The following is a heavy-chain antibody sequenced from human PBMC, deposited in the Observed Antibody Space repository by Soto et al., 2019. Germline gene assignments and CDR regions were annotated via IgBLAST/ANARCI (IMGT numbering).Heavy chain of an antibody. CDR2: VSHDGRNT. CDR1: GFTVSSNY. CDR3: AKGGRQWLVTSDFNY. D-gene: IGHD6-19*01. V-gene: IGHV3-30*18. J-gene: IGHJ4*02. Sequence: GESLKISCAASGFTVSSNYMSWVRQAPGKGLEWVAVVSHDGRNTHYADSVKGRFTISRDSSKNTVSLEMTSLRAEDTAVYYCAKGGRQWLVTSDFNYWGQGALVTVSS.